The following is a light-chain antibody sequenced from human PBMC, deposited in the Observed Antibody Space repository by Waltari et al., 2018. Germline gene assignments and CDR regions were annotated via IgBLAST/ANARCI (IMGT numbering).Light chain of an antibody. Sequence: QSVLTQPPSVSGAPGPRVTISCIGYSPNIGAGHDVPWYQQLPGTAPKPLIDGDTSRPSGVPDRFSASKSGTSVSLAITGLQPEDEAHYYCQSYDTNLRDWVFGGGTKLTVL. V-gene: IGLV1-40*01. CDR1: SPNIGAGHD. J-gene: IGLJ3*02. CDR3: QSYDTNLRDWV. CDR2: GDT.